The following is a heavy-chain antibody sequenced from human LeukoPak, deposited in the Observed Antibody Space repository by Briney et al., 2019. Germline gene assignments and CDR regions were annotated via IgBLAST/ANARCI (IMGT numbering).Heavy chain of an antibody. J-gene: IGHJ4*02. CDR3: ASRHMVRGVMMGGFDY. Sequence: PGGSLRLSCAASGFTFSSYSMNWVRQAPGKGLEWVSYISSSSSTIYYADSVKGRFTISRDNAKNSLYLQMNSLRAEDTAVYYCASRHMVRGVMMGGFDYWGQGTLVTVSS. V-gene: IGHV3-48*04. D-gene: IGHD3-10*01. CDR1: GFTFSSYS. CDR2: ISSSSSTI.